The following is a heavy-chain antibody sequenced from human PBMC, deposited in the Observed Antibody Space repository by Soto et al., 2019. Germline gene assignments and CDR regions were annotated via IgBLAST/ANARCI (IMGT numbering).Heavy chain of an antibody. CDR2: IKSKTDGGTT. D-gene: IGHD3-3*01. CDR1: GFTFSNAW. J-gene: IGHJ4*02. CDR3: TTDVARLRFLEWLLYPDY. Sequence: GGSLRLSCAASGFTFSNAWMSWVRQAPGKGLEWVGRIKSKTDGGTTDYAAPVKGRFTISRDDSKNTLYLQMNSLKTEDTAVYYCTTDVARLRFLEWLLYPDYWGRGTLVTVSS. V-gene: IGHV3-15*01.